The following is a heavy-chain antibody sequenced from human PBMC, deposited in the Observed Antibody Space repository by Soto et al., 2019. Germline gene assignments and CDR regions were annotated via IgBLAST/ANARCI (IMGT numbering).Heavy chain of an antibody. D-gene: IGHD3-3*01. CDR1: GFTFSSYA. CDR3: AMYSITSNGSYYYYGMDV. V-gene: IGHV3-30-3*01. Sequence: QVQLVESGGGVVQPGRSLRLSCAASGFTFSSYAMHWVRQAPGKGLEWVAVISYDGSNKYYADSVKGRFTISRDNSKNAMYLQMNCLKAKDTTVYYSAMYSITSNGSYYYYGMDVWGQGTTVTVSS. J-gene: IGHJ6*02. CDR2: ISYDGSNK.